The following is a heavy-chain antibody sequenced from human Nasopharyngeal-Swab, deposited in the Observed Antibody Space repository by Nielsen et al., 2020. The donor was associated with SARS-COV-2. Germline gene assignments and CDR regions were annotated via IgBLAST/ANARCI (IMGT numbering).Heavy chain of an antibody. J-gene: IGHJ6*02. Sequence: GESLKISCAASGFNVTRFGMHWVRQAPGKGLQWVAFISYDGTIQYYTDSVKGRFTISRDNAKNSLYLQMNSLRAEDTALYYCAKTPTNYGMDVWGQGTTVTVSS. V-gene: IGHV3-30*18. CDR3: AKTPTNYGMDV. CDR1: GFNVTRFG. CDR2: ISYDGTIQ.